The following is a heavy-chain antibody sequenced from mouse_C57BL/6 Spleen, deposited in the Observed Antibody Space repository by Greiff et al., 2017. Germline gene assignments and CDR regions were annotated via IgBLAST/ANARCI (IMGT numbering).Heavy chain of an antibody. V-gene: IGHV14-2*01. CDR2: IDPEDGET. D-gene: IGHD2-4*01. J-gene: IGHJ4*01. CDR1: GFNIKVYY. CDR3: AREDYDDAMDY. Sequence: VQLQQSGAELVKPGASVKLSCTASGFNIKVYYMHWVKQRTEQGLEWIGRIDPEDGETKYAPKFQGKATITADTSSNTAYLQLSSLTSEDTAVYYCAREDYDDAMDYWGQGTSVTVSS.